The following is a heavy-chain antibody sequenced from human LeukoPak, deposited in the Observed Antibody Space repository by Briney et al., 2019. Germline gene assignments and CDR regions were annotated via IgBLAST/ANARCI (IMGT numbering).Heavy chain of an antibody. CDR3: ATVVGIVGATTAFDY. D-gene: IGHD1-26*01. CDR1: GGSFSGFY. V-gene: IGHV3-11*04. CDR2: ISRTGTTI. Sequence: LSLTCAVYGGSFSGFYWSWIGQPPGKGLEWVSYISRTGTTIYYADSVKGRFTISRDNAKSSLYLQMNTLRAEDTAVYYCATVVGIVGATTAFDYWGQGTLVTVSS. J-gene: IGHJ4*02.